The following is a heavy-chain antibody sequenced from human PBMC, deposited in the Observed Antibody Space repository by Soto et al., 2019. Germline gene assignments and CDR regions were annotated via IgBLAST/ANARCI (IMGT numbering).Heavy chain of an antibody. D-gene: IGHD4-17*01. J-gene: IGHJ6*02. CDR3: ARDTAPSDV. V-gene: IGHV1-3*01. Sequence: QVQLVQSGAEVKKPGASVKVSCKASGYTFTSYAMHWVRQAPGQRLEWMGWINAGNGNTKYSQRFQGRVTITRDTSASTAYMELGSLRSEDTEVYYWARDTAPSDVWGQGTTVTVSS. CDR1: GYTFTSYA. CDR2: INAGNGNT.